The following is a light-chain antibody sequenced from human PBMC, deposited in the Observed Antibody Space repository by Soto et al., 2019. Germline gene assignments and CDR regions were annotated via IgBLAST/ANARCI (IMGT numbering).Light chain of an antibody. CDR2: WAS. CDR3: QQYYTTPWT. J-gene: IGKJ1*01. CDR1: QSVLYSSNNKNY. V-gene: IGKV4-1*01. Sequence: DLVLTPSPDSLAVSLGESSTINCKSSQSVLYSSNNKNYLAWYQQKPGQPPKALIYWASTRESGVPDRFSGSGSGTDFTLTISSLQAEDVAVYYCQQYYTTPWTFGQGTKVDIK.